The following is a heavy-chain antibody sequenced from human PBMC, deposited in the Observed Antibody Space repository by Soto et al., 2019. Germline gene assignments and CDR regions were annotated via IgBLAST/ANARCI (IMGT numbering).Heavy chain of an antibody. D-gene: IGHD2-2*01. CDR2: IYYSGST. CDR1: GGSISSYY. J-gene: IGHJ4*02. CDR3: ARHPCSNTSCPLDF. Sequence: SETLSLTCTVSGGSISSYYWSWIRQPPGKGLEWIGYIYYSGSTNYNPSLKSRVTISVDTSKNQFSLKLSSVTAADTAVYYCARHPCSNTSCPLDFCGQGTLVTVSS. V-gene: IGHV4-59*08.